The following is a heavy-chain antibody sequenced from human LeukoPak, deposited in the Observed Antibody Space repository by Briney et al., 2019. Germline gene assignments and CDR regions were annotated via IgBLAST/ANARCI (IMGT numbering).Heavy chain of an antibody. D-gene: IGHD5-24*01. V-gene: IGHV6-1*01. CDR2: TYYRAKWYN. CDR1: GDSVSSNSAA. CDR3: ARQNNTYHHYNLGWFDP. Sequence: SQTLSLTCAISGDSVSSNSAAWNWIRQSPSRGLEWLGRTYYRAKWYNDYAVAVKSRITINPDTSKNQFSLQLSSVTPEDTAVYYCARQNNTYHHYNLGWFDPWGQGTLVTVSS. J-gene: IGHJ5*02.